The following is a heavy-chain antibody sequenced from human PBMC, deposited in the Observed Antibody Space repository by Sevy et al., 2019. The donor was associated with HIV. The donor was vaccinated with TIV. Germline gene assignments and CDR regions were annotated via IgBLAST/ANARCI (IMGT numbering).Heavy chain of an antibody. Sequence: GGSLRLSCKGSGYSFISYWIGWVRQMPGKGLEWMGIIYPGDSDTRYSPSFQGQVTISADKSISTAYLQWSSLKASDTAMYYCARQLTTVTRADAFDIWGQGTMVTVSS. CDR3: ARQLTTVTRADAFDI. CDR1: GYSFISYW. D-gene: IGHD4-17*01. V-gene: IGHV5-51*01. CDR2: IYPGDSDT. J-gene: IGHJ3*02.